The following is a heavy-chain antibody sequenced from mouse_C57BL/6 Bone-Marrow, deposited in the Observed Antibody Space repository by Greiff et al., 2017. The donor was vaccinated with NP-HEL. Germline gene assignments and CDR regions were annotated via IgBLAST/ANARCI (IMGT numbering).Heavy chain of an antibody. CDR3: ARRGGSSLIAY. J-gene: IGHJ3*01. Sequence: EVMLVESGGDLVKPGGSLKLSCAASGFTFSSYGMSWVRQTPDKRLEWVATISSGGSYTYYPDSVKGRFTISRDNAKNTLYLQMSSLKSEDTAWYYCARRGGSSLIAYWGQGTLVTVSA. CDR1: GFTFSSYG. CDR2: ISSGGSYT. V-gene: IGHV5-6*02. D-gene: IGHD1-1*01.